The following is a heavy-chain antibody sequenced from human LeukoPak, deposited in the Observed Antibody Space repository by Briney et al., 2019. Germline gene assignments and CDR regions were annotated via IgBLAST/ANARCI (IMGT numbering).Heavy chain of an antibody. V-gene: IGHV3-21*01. D-gene: IGHD3-22*01. CDR3: ARDLGYYDSSGYLNGYYYGMDV. CDR1: GFTFSSYS. CDR2: ISSSSSYI. J-gene: IGHJ6*02. Sequence: PGGSLRLSCAASGFTFSSYSMNWVRQAPGKGLEWVSSISSSSSYIYYADSVKGRFTISRDNAKNSLYLQMNSLRAEDTAVYYCARDLGYYDSSGYLNGYYYGMDVWGQGTTVTVSS.